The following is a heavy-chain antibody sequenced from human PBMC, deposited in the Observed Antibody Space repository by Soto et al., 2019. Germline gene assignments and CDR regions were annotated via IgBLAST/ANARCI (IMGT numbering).Heavy chain of an antibody. CDR3: ARARGQQLVRDYYYYGMDV. V-gene: IGHV4-61*01. J-gene: IGHJ6*02. Sequence: PXGTLSLTCTVSGGSVSSGSYYWSWIRQPPGKGLEWIGYIYYSGSTNYNPSLKSRVTISVDTSKNQFSLKLSSVTAADTAVYYCARARGQQLVRDYYYYGMDVWGQGTTVTVSS. CDR1: GGSVSSGSYY. CDR2: IYYSGST. D-gene: IGHD6-13*01.